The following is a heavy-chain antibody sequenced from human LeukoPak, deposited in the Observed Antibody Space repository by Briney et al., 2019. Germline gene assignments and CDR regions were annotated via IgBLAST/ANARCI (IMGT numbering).Heavy chain of an antibody. CDR2: IWYDGSNK. D-gene: IGHD3-10*01. CDR3: ARDKYYYGSGSCPDY. Sequence: GGSLRLSCAASGFTFSSYGMHWVRQAPGKGLEWVAVIWYDGSNKYYADSVKGRFTISRDNSKNTLYLQMNSLRAEDTAVYYCARDKYYYGSGSCPDYWGQGTLVTVSS. J-gene: IGHJ4*02. V-gene: IGHV3-33*01. CDR1: GFTFSSYG.